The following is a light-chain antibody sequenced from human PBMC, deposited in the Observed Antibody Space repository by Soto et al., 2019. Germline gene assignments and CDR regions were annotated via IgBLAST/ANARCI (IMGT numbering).Light chain of an antibody. CDR3: CSYAGSYTWV. V-gene: IGLV2-11*01. J-gene: IGLJ3*02. CDR2: DVN. Sequence: QSALTQRRSVSGSPGQSVTISCTGTSSDVGGYNYVSWYQQHPGKAPKLMIYDVNKRPSGVPDRFSGSKSGNTASLTISGLQAEDEADYYCCSYAGSYTWVFGAGTKVTVL. CDR1: SSDVGGYNY.